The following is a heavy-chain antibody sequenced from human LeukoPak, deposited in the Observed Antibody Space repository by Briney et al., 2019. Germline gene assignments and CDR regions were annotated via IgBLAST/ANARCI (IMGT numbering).Heavy chain of an antibody. V-gene: IGHV3-21*01. J-gene: IGHJ4*02. CDR1: GFTFSSYS. Sequence: PGGSLRLSCAASGFTFSSYSMNWVRQAPGKGLEWVSSISSSSSYIYYADSVKGRFTISRDNSKNTLYLQMNSLRAEDTAVYYCARGIQLWLKERAFEDYWGQGTLVTVSS. D-gene: IGHD5-18*01. CDR2: ISSSSSYI. CDR3: ARGIQLWLKERAFEDY.